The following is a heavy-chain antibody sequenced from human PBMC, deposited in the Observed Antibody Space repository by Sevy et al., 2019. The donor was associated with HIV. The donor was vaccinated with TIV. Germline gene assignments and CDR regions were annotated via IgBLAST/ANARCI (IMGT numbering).Heavy chain of an antibody. D-gene: IGHD3-10*01. Sequence: GGSLRLSCAASGFIFTTYGMHWVRQAPGKGLEWVAIVSYDGSNKFYAHSVKGRFTISRDNSKNTLYLQMNSLRTEDTAVYYCAKEIGSSRGDLYYYGMDVWGQGTTVTVSS. V-gene: IGHV3-30*18. J-gene: IGHJ6*02. CDR3: AKEIGSSRGDLYYYGMDV. CDR2: VSYDGSNK. CDR1: GFIFTTYG.